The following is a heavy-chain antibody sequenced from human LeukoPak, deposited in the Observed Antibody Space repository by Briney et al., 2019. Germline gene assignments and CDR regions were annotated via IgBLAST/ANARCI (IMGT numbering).Heavy chain of an antibody. Sequence: SCKASGGTFSSYAMHWVRQAPGKGLEWVAVISYDGSNKYYADSVKGRFTISRDNSKNTLYLQMNSLRAEDTAVYYCARDGGSGLDYWGQGTLVTVSS. CDR2: ISYDGSNK. CDR3: ARDGGSGLDY. V-gene: IGHV3-30*04. D-gene: IGHD3-10*01. CDR1: GGTFSSYA. J-gene: IGHJ4*02.